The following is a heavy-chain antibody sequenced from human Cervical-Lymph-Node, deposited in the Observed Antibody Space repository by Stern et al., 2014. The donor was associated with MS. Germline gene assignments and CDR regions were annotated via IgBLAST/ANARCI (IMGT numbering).Heavy chain of an antibody. V-gene: IGHV1-69*01. J-gene: IGHJ6*02. D-gene: IGHD1-1*01. CDR2: IIPILGTT. CDR1: GDTFINFG. CDR3: ARDNDDNGMDV. Sequence: VQLVQSEAEVKKPGSSVKVSCTASGDTFINFGISWVRLAPGQGLEWMGGIIPILGTTAYIQRFQGRIKISADESATTVYMELNSLRSDDTAVYYCARDNDDNGMDVWGQGTTVIVSS.